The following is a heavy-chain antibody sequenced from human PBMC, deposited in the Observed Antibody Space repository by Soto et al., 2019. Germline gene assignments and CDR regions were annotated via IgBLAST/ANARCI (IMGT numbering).Heavy chain of an antibody. D-gene: IGHD4-17*01. CDR2: IIPIFGTA. CDR1: GGTFSRYA. Sequence: QVQLVQSVAEVKKPGSSVKVSCKASGGTFSRYAISWVRQAPGQGLEWMGGIIPIFGTANYGQKFQGRVTITADESTSTAYMELSSLRAEDTAVYYCARAHVNDYGDYFHLDYWGQGTLVTVSS. CDR3: ARAHVNDYGDYFHLDY. V-gene: IGHV1-69*12. J-gene: IGHJ4*02.